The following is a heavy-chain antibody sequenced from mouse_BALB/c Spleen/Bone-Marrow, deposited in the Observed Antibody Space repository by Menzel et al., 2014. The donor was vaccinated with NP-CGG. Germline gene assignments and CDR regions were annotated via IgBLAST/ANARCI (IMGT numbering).Heavy chain of an antibody. CDR3: AREVRRYFDV. Sequence: VQLQESGAELVRPGTSVKISCKASGYTFTNYWLGWVKQRPGHGLEWIGDIYPGGGYTNYNEMFKGKATLTADTSSSTAYMQLSSLTSEDSAVYFCAREVRRYFDVWGAGTTVTVSS. J-gene: IGHJ1*01. CDR2: IYPGGGYT. D-gene: IGHD2-14*01. CDR1: GYTFTNYW. V-gene: IGHV1-63*02.